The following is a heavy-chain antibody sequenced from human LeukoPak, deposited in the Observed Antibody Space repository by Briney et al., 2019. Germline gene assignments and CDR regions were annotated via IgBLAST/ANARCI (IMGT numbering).Heavy chain of an antibody. J-gene: IGHJ4*02. Sequence: ASVKVSCKASGYTFTSYDINWVRQATGQGLEWMAWMNPNSGNTGYAQKFQGRVTMTRNTSISTAYMELSSLRSEDTAVYYCARAIRGRIAARPYYFDYWGQGTLVTVSS. CDR2: MNPNSGNT. D-gene: IGHD6-6*01. V-gene: IGHV1-8*01. CDR3: ARAIRGRIAARPYYFDY. CDR1: GYTFTSYD.